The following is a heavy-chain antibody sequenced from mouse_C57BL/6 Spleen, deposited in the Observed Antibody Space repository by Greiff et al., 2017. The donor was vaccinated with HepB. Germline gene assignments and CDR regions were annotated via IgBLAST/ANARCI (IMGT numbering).Heavy chain of an antibody. CDR2: IYPGSGST. CDR3: ARIGVDSSGSDY. CDR1: GYTFTSYW. Sequence: QVQLQQPGAELVKPGASVKMSCKASGYTFTSYWITWVKQRPGQGLEWIGDIYPGSGSTNYNEKFKSKATLTVDTSSSTAYMQRSSLTSEDSAVYYCARIGVDSSGSDYWGQGTTLTVSS. D-gene: IGHD3-2*02. J-gene: IGHJ2*01. V-gene: IGHV1-55*01.